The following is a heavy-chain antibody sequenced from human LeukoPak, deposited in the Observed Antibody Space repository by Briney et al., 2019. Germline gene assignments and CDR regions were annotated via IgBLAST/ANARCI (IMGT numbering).Heavy chain of an antibody. J-gene: IGHJ4*02. CDR2: ISSDGSNK. CDR3: FFPGVTGMVY. CDR1: GFTFSNYA. D-gene: IGHD1-20*01. V-gene: IGHV3-30-3*01. Sequence: GGSLRLSCAASGFTFSNYAMHWVRQAPGKGLEWVAVISSDGSNKYYVDSVKGRFTISRDNSKNTLYLQMNSLRAEDTAVYYCFFPGVTGMVYWGQGTLVTVSS.